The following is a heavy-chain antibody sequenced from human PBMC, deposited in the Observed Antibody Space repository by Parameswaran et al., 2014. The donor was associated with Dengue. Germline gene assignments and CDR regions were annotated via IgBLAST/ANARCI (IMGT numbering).Heavy chain of an antibody. Sequence: RWIRQPPGKGLEWVANIKQDGSEKYYVDSVKGRFTISRDNAKNSLYLQMNSLRAEDTAVYYCARAGVWLYCSGGSCSGMDVWGQGDHGHRLL. V-gene: IGHV3-7*01. CDR2: IKQDGSEK. CDR3: ARAGVWLYCSGGSCSGMDV. D-gene: IGHD2-15*01. J-gene: IGHJ6*02.